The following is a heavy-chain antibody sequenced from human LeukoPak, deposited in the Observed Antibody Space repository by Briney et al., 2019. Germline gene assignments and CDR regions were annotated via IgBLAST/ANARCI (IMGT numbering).Heavy chain of an antibody. D-gene: IGHD3-3*01. CDR2: INPNSGGT. J-gene: IGHJ6*02. CDR1: GYTFTGYY. Sequence: ASVKVSCKASGYTFTGYYMHWVRQAPGQGLEWMGWINPNSGGTNYAQKFRGRVTMTRDTSISTAYMELSRLRSDDTAVYYCARGATIFGVVIIDHYGMDVWGQGTTVTVSS. V-gene: IGHV1-2*02. CDR3: ARGATIFGVVIIDHYGMDV.